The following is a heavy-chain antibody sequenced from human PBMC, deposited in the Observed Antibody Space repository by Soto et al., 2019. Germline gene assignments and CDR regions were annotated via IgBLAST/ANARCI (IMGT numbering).Heavy chain of an antibody. Sequence: GGSLRLSCAASGFTFSSYAMSWVRQAPGKGLEWVSAISGSGGSTYYADSVKGRFTISRDNSKNTLYLQMNSLRAEDTAVYYCAKDRFSVAGNNDAFDIWGQGTMVTVS. V-gene: IGHV3-23*01. J-gene: IGHJ3*02. CDR3: AKDRFSVAGNNDAFDI. D-gene: IGHD6-19*01. CDR1: GFTFSSYA. CDR2: ISGSGGST.